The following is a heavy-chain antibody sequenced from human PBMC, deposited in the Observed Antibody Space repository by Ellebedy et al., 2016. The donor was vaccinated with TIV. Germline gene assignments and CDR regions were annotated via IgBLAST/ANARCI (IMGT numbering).Heavy chain of an antibody. V-gene: IGHV3-23*01. D-gene: IGHD1-1*01. CDR2: GSESDGRT. J-gene: IGHJ4*02. CDR1: GFTFSDYV. CDR3: TKRADNWGFFDY. Sequence: PGGSLRLSCAASGFTFSDYVMAWVRHVPGNGLGWDPAGSESDGRTFYADSVKGRFSISRDTFKNTLFLKMHRLEAGDTAVYYCTKRADNWGFFDYWGQGTLVTVSS.